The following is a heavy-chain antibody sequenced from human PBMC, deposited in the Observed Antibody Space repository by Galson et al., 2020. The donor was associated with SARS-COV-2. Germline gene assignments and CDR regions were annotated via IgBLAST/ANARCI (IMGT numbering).Heavy chain of an antibody. D-gene: IGHD6-13*01. V-gene: IGHV3-53*01. CDR3: ARRGAYTSSWYFDC. CDR2: IYSDGST. J-gene: IGHJ4*02. CDR1: GFSVSHSY. Sequence: QLGESLKISCAASGFSVSHSYVTWVRQAPGKGLEWVSIIYSDGSTSSADSVKGRFTISRDTSKNTLFLQMNGLRAEDTAVYYCARRGAYTSSWYFDCWGQGTLVTVSS.